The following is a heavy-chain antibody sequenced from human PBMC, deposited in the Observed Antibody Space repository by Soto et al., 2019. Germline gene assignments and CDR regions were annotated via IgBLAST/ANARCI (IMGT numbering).Heavy chain of an antibody. CDR1: GFTFSSYG. CDR3: AKHDYGDYDRPWYYYGMDV. J-gene: IGHJ6*02. CDR2: ISYDGSNK. D-gene: IGHD4-17*01. Sequence: QVQLVESGGGVVQPGRSLRLSCAASGFTFSSYGMHWVRQAPGKGLEWVAVISYDGSNKYYADSVKGRFTISRDNSKNTLYLQMNSLRAEDTAVYYCAKHDYGDYDRPWYYYGMDVWGQGTTVTVSS. V-gene: IGHV3-30*18.